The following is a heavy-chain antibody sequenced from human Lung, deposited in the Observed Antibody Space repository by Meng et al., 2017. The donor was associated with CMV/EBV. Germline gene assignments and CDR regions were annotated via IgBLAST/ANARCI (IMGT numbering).Heavy chain of an antibody. V-gene: IGHV3-23*01. CDR2: ISGNGYST. CDR3: AKDRHTSSAPYYFDS. Sequence: ETLSLTCAASGFTFGSYAMTWVRQAPGKGLQWVSSISGNGYSTYYADSVKGRFTISRDNSNNTLFLQMNSLRADDTAVYYCAKDRHTSSAPYYFDSWGQGALVTVSS. J-gene: IGHJ4*02. CDR1: GFTFGSYA.